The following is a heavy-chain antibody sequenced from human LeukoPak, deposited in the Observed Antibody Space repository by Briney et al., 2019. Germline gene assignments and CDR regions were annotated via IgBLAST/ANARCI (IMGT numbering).Heavy chain of an antibody. Sequence: PSETLSLTCTVSGASVSTVTYYWAWIRQPPGKGLEWIGSIHYTGNTYYNPSLKSRVTIAVDMSKNQFSLKLSSVAATDTAVYYCARGVDFWDGYSDYYYMDVWGKGTTVTVSS. D-gene: IGHD3-3*01. J-gene: IGHJ6*03. CDR3: ARGVDFWDGYSDYYYMDV. CDR2: IHYTGNT. V-gene: IGHV4-39*07. CDR1: GASVSTVTYY.